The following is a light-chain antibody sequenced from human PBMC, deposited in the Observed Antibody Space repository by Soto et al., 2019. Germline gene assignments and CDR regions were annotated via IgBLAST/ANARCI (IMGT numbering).Light chain of an antibody. J-gene: IGKJ1*01. CDR1: QSVSSY. CDR3: QQRSNWPLWT. V-gene: IGKV3-11*01. Sequence: EIVLTQSPATLSLSPGERATLSCRASQSVSSYLAWYQQKPGQAPRLLLYDASNRATGIPARFSGSGSGTDFTLSISSLEPEDFAVHYCQQRSNWPLWTFCQATKGDFK. CDR2: DAS.